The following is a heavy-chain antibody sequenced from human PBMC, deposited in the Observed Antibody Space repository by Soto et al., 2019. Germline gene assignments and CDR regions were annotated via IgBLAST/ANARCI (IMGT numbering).Heavy chain of an antibody. D-gene: IGHD1-1*01. Sequence: PGGSLRLSCAASGFTFSSYSMNWVRQAPGKGLEWVSYISSSSSTIYCADSVKGRFTISRDNTKNSLYLQMDSLRAEDTAVYYCARTTPNDAFDIWGQGTMVTVSS. CDR1: GFTFSSYS. J-gene: IGHJ3*02. CDR3: ARTTPNDAFDI. V-gene: IGHV3-48*01. CDR2: ISSSSSTI.